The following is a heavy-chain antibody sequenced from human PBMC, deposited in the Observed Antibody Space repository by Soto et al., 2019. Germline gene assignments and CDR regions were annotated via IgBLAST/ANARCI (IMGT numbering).Heavy chain of an antibody. CDR3: AKDQRYYCSRTNCQVFDY. D-gene: IGHD2-2*01. CDR2: VSGSGDST. CDR1: GFTFSTFA. J-gene: IGHJ4*02. V-gene: IGHV3-23*01. Sequence: EVQLLESGGGLVQPGGSLRLSCAASGFTFSTFAMTWVRQAPGKGLEWFSAVSGSGDSTYYADSVKGRFTIYIDNSKNTPYLQMNSLRAEDTAVYYCAKDQRYYCSRTNCQVFDYWGQGTLVTVAS.